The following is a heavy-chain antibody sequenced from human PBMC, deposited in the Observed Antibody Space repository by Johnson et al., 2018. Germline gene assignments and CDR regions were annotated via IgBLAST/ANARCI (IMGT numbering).Heavy chain of an antibody. CDR1: GYTFTKSD. D-gene: IGHD4-17*01. V-gene: IGHV1-8*01. CDR3: AREGGGDFDAFDI. Sequence: QVQLVQSGAEVKKPGASVRVSCKASGYTFTKSDINWVRQTTGRGLEWMGWMNPDTGDIAYAQKFRGRVSMTRDTSINTAYMELTSLTSEDTALYYCAREGGGDFDAFDIWGQGTMVTVSS. CDR2: MNPDTGDI. J-gene: IGHJ3*02.